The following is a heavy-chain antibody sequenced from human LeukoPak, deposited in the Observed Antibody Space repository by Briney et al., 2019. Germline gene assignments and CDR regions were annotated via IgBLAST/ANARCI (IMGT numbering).Heavy chain of an antibody. D-gene: IGHD1-26*01. J-gene: IGHJ4*02. CDR2: TRNKANSYTT. V-gene: IGHV3-72*01. CDR3: TRVLGGSYHGGFDY. Sequence: GXXVRLSCATSGFTFSDHYMDWVRQAPGKGLEWVGRTRNKANSYTTEYAATVKGRFTVSRDDSKNSLYLQMNSLKTEDTAVYYCTRVLGGSYHGGFDYWGQGTLVTVSS. CDR1: GFTFSDHY.